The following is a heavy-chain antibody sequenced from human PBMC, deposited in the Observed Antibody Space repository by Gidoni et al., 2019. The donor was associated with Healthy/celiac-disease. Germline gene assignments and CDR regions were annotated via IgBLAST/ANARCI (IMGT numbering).Heavy chain of an antibody. CDR3: AKDHCSSTSCNHYYYYYYMDV. V-gene: IGHV3-30*18. Sequence: QVQLVESGGGVVQPGRSLRLSCAASGFTFSSYGMHWVRQAPGKGLEWVAVISYDGSNKYYADSVKGRFTISRDNSKNTLYLQMNSLRAEDTAVYYCAKDHCSSTSCNHYYYYYYMDVWGKGTTVTVSS. CDR1: GFTFSSYG. CDR2: ISYDGSNK. D-gene: IGHD2-2*01. J-gene: IGHJ6*03.